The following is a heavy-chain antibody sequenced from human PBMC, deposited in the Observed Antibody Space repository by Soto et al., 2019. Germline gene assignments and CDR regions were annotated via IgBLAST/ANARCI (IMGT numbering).Heavy chain of an antibody. J-gene: IGHJ3*02. CDR1: GFTFSTYW. Sequence: EVQLVESGGGLAQPGGSLRLSCAASGFTFSTYWMHWVRRAPGKGLEWVSRINSDGSRSTYGDSVKGRFNVSRDTAKNTLYLQMNSLRVDDTAVYYCAREGLDTAGFFDIWGQGTMVIVSS. D-gene: IGHD6-13*01. V-gene: IGHV3-74*01. CDR2: INSDGSRS. CDR3: AREGLDTAGFFDI.